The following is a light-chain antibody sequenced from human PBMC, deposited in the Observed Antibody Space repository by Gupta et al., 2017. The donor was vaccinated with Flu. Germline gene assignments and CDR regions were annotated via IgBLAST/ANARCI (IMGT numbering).Light chain of an antibody. V-gene: IGLV1-51*02. Sequence: QSVLTQPPSVSAAPGQKVTISCSGSSSNIGNNYVSWYQQLPGTAPKLLIYENNKRPSGIPDRFSGSKSGTSATLGXTXLQTGDXADYYCGTWDSSLSYVFGTGTKVTVL. CDR1: SSNIGNNY. J-gene: IGLJ1*01. CDR2: ENN. CDR3: GTWDSSLSYV.